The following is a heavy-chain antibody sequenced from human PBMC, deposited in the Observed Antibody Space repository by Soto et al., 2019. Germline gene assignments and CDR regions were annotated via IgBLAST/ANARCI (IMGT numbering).Heavy chain of an antibody. CDR1: GFTFDDYA. V-gene: IGHV3-9*01. CDR2: ISWNSGSI. J-gene: IGHJ4*02. CDR3: AKEKTLSGWYAFDY. Sequence: DVQLVESGGGLVQPGRSLRLSCAASGFTFDDYAMHWVRQAPGKGLEWVSGISWNSGSIGYADSVKGRFTISRDNAKNSLYLQMNSLRAEDTALYYCAKEKTLSGWYAFDYWGQGTLVTVSS. D-gene: IGHD6-19*01.